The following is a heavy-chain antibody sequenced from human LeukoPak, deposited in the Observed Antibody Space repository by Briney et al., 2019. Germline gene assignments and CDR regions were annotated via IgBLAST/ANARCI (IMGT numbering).Heavy chain of an antibody. CDR2: ISSSSSYI. D-gene: IGHD1-26*01. CDR3: ARVLMRATNYFDY. CDR1: GFTFSSYS. J-gene: IGHJ4*02. Sequence: GGSLRLSCAASGFTFSSYSMNWVRQAPGKGLEWVSSISSSSSYIYYADSVKGRFTISRDNAKNSLYLQVNSLRAEDTAVYYCARVLMRATNYFDYWGQGTLVTVSS. V-gene: IGHV3-21*01.